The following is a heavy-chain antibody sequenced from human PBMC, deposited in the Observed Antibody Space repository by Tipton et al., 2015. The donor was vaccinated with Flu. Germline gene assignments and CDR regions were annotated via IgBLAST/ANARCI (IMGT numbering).Heavy chain of an antibody. D-gene: IGHD6-19*01. V-gene: IGHV4-61*02. J-gene: IGHJ3*02. CDR3: AREGPYSSAWYGLDAFDI. CDR2: IFTTGST. CDR1: GASISSGYSY. Sequence: TLSLTCTVSGASISSGYSYWSWVRQPAGKGLEWIGRIFTTGSTNYNPSLKSRVSISVDTSKNRFSLKLSSVTAADTAVYYCAREGPYSSAWYGLDAFDIWGQGTMVTVSS.